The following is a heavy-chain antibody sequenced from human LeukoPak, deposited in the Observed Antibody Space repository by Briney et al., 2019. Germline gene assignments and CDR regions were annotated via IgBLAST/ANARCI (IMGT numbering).Heavy chain of an antibody. CDR1: GYTFTSYW. J-gene: IGHJ6*02. V-gene: IGHV5-51*01. Sequence: GEPLKISAKGSGYTFTSYWIAWVRPIPAKGLEWMGIIYPGDSDTRYSPSFHGNVTTSADKSISTAYLQWSSLKASDTAMYYCARLWYYYYGMDVWGQGTTVTVSS. CDR3: ARLWYYYYGMDV. CDR2: IYPGDSDT.